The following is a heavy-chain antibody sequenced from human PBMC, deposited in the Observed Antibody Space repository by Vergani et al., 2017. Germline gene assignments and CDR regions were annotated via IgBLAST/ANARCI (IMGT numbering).Heavy chain of an antibody. CDR2: MNPKSGNT. CDR1: GYNFTSFD. D-gene: IGHD6-13*01. Sequence: QEQLVQSGAEVRKPGASVKVSCKASGYNFTSFDINWVRLATGQGLEWMGWMNPKSGNTAYAAKFQGRITMTRDSSTDTAYMEMKSLRSEDTAIYYCAGDTHSWQRADRWGQGLLVSVSS. J-gene: IGHJ5*02. CDR3: AGDTHSWQRADR. V-gene: IGHV1-8*01.